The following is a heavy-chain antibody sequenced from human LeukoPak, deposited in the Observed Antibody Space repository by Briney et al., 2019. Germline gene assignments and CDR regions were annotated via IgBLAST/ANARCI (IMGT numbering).Heavy chain of an antibody. D-gene: IGHD1-26*01. CDR3: ARASVGYYYYGMNV. CDR2: IYSDGST. J-gene: IGHJ6*02. V-gene: IGHV3-NL1*01. CDR1: GFTFDDYA. Sequence: GGSLRLSCAASGFTFDDYAMHWVRQAPGKGLEWVSVIYSDGSTYYADSVKGRFTISRDNSKNTLYLQMNSLRAEDTAVYYCARASVGYYYYGMNVWGQGTTVTVSS.